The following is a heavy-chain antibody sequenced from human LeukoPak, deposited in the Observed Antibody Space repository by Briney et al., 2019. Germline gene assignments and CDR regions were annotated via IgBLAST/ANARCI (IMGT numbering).Heavy chain of an antibody. Sequence: GGSLRLSCTASGFIFSNYGMNWVRQAPGKGLEWVAYIGSNRKSIDYADSVKGRFTISRDNAKNSLYLQMNSLRAEDTAVYYCAREKRGSQGLGWGQGTLVTVSS. CDR1: GFIFSNYG. D-gene: IGHD2-15*01. CDR3: AREKRGSQGLG. CDR2: IGSNRKSI. J-gene: IGHJ4*02. V-gene: IGHV3-21*05.